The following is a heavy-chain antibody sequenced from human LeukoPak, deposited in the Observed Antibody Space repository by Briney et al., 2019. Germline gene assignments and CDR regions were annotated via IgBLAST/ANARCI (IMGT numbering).Heavy chain of an antibody. V-gene: IGHV3-23*01. Sequence: GGSLRLSCAASGFTFSSYAMSWVRQAPGKGLEWVSAISGGGGSTYYADSVKGRFTISRDNSKNTLYLQMNSLRAEDTAVYYCATSIAAAGSLFDYWGQGTLVTVSS. D-gene: IGHD6-13*01. J-gene: IGHJ4*02. CDR1: GFTFSSYA. CDR2: ISGGGGST. CDR3: ATSIAAAGSLFDY.